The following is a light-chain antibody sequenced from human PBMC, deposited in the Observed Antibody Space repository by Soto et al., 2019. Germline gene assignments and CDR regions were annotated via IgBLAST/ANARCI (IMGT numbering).Light chain of an antibody. V-gene: IGLV2-14*01. J-gene: IGLJ1*01. CDR3: SSYTSSTTDV. CDR1: SSDVGGYNY. Sequence: QSVLTQPASVSGSPGQSITISCTGTSSDVGGYNYVSWYQQHPGKAQKLILYDVNNRPSGVSDRFSGFKSGNTASLTISGLQVEDEADYYCSSYTSSTTDVFGTGTKVTVL. CDR2: DVN.